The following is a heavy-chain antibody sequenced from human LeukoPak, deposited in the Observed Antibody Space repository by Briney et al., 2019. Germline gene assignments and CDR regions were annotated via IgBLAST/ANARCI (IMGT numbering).Heavy chain of an antibody. CDR2: ISSSSSYI. D-gene: IGHD5-24*01. J-gene: IGHJ6*02. CDR1: GFTFSSYS. CDR3: ARGHGGYNDADVRGYYYYGMDV. Sequence: GGSLRLSCAASGFTFSSYSMNWVRQAPGKGLEWVSSISSSSSYIYYADSVKGRFTISRDNAKNSLYLQMNSLRAEDTAVYYCARGHGGYNDADVRGYYYYGMDVWGQGTTVTVSS. V-gene: IGHV3-21*01.